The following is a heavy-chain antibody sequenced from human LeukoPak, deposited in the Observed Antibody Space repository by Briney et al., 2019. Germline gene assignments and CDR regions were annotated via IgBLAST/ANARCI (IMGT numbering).Heavy chain of an antibody. V-gene: IGHV4-34*01. Sequence: SETLSLTCAVYGGSFSGYYWSWIRQPPGKGLEWIGEINHSGSTNYNPSLKSRVTISVDTSKNQFSLKLSSVTAADTAVYYCAKMAIHGDSVLWGQGSLVTVSS. J-gene: IGHJ4*02. D-gene: IGHD2-21*02. CDR1: GGSFSGYY. CDR2: INHSGST. CDR3: AKMAIHGDSVL.